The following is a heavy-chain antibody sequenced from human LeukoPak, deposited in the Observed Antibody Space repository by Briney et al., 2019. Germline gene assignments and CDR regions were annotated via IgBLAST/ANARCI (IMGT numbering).Heavy chain of an antibody. J-gene: IGHJ2*01. Sequence: SETLSLTCTVSGGSISSYYWSWIRQPAGKGLEWIGRIYTSGSTNYNPSLKSRVTTSVDTSKNQFSLKLSSVTAADTAVYYCAREYYDILTGYGIHWYFDLWGRGTLVTVSS. V-gene: IGHV4-4*07. D-gene: IGHD3-9*01. CDR1: GGSISSYY. CDR2: IYTSGST. CDR3: AREYYDILTGYGIHWYFDL.